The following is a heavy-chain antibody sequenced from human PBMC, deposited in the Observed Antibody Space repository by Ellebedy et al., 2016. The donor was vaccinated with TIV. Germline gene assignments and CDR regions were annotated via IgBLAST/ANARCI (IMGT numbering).Heavy chain of an antibody. Sequence: SETLSLTCAVYGGSFSGYYWSWIRQPPGKGLEWIGEINHSGSTNYNPSLKSRVTISVDTSKNQFSLKLSSVTAADTAVYYCARQVVVAASWYFDLWGRGTLVTVSS. CDR2: INHSGST. CDR3: ARQVVVAASWYFDL. J-gene: IGHJ2*01. D-gene: IGHD2-15*01. V-gene: IGHV4-34*01. CDR1: GGSFSGYY.